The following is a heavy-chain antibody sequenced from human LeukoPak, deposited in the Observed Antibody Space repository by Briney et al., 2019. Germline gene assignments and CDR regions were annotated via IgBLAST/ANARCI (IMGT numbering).Heavy chain of an antibody. CDR2: ISSSSSTI. J-gene: IGHJ3*02. CDR1: GFTFSSYS. Sequence: SGGSLRLSCAASGFTFSSYSMNWVRQAPRKGLEWVSYISSSSSTIYYADSVKGRFTTSRDNAKNSLYLQMNSLRAEDTAVYYCAREGTITMGAFDIWGQGTMVTVSS. CDR3: AREGTITMGAFDI. V-gene: IGHV3-48*01. D-gene: IGHD3-10*01.